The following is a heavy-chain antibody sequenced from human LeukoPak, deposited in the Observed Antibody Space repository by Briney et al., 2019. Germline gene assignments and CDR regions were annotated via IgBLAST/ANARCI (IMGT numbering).Heavy chain of an antibody. D-gene: IGHD4-11*01. V-gene: IGHV1-2*02. CDR1: GYTFTGHY. J-gene: IGHJ4*02. CDR3: ATNDYTNFDY. Sequence: GASVKVSCKASGYTFTGHYMHWVRQAPGQGLEWMGWINPNNGGTNYAQKFQGRVTMTRDTSISTAYMELSRLRSDDTAVYYCATNDYTNFDYWGQGTLVTVPS. CDR2: INPNNGGT.